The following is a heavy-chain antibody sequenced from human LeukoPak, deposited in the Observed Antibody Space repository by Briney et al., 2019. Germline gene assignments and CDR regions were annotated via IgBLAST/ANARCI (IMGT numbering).Heavy chain of an antibody. CDR1: GASISSYNC. CDR3: ARGASTVTGYFDY. CDR2: IYRSGIT. Sequence: SETLSLTCAVSGASISSYNCWGWVRPSPGKVLEWIGEIYRSGITNYNPSLKSRVTISVDKSKNQFSLKLNSVTAADTAMYYCARGASTVTGYFDYWGQGTLVTVSS. D-gene: IGHD4-17*01. V-gene: IGHV4-4*02. J-gene: IGHJ4*02.